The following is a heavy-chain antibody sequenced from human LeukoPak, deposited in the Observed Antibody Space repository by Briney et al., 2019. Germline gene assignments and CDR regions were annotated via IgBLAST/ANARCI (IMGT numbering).Heavy chain of an antibody. CDR1: GDSISSTYYY. D-gene: IGHD3-10*01. V-gene: IGHV4-39*07. CDR3: AREATLTMVRGVIHDAFDI. J-gene: IGHJ3*02. Sequence: TSETLSLTCTVSGDSISSTYYYWGWIRQPPGKGLEWIGSIYHSGSTYYNPSLKSRVTISVDRSKNQFSLKLSSVTAADTAVYYCAREATLTMVRGVIHDAFDIWGQGTMVTVSS. CDR2: IYHSGST.